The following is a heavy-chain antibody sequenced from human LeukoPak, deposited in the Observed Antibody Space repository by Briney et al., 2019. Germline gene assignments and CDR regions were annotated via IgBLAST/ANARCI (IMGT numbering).Heavy chain of an antibody. CDR2: VYHSGIT. J-gene: IGHJ4*02. CDR1: GSSITNTNYY. D-gene: IGHD4-11*01. Sequence: PSETLSLTCTVSGSSITNTNYYWAWIRQPPGEGLEWIGSVYHSGITYYTPSLKSRVSISVDTSKNQFSLKVTSVTAADTAVYYCAREWQYQFDYWGQGSLVTVSS. V-gene: IGHV4-39*07. CDR3: AREWQYQFDY.